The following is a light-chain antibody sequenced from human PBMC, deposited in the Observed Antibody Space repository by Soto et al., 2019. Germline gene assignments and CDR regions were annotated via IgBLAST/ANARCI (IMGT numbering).Light chain of an antibody. CDR3: QQYNSYRT. V-gene: IGKV1-5*01. Sequence: DIQMTQSPSTLSASVGDRVTITCRASQSISSWLAWYQQKPGKAPKLLIYDASSLESGVPSRFSGSGSGTEFTLTISSLQPDDFATYYCQQYNSYRTLGQGTKVDLK. J-gene: IGKJ1*01. CDR1: QSISSW. CDR2: DAS.